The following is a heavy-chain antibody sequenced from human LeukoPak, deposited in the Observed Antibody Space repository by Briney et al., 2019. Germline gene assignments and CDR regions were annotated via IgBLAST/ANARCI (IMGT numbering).Heavy chain of an antibody. CDR2: INVYNGNT. Sequence: ASVKVSCKASGYTFSKFGIGWLRQAPGQGPEWMGWINVYNGNTNYAQKLQGRVTMTTDTSTSTAYLEPRSLRSDDTAVYYCARDDPNSGYDFDYWGQGTLVTVSS. D-gene: IGHD5-12*01. CDR3: ARDDPNSGYDFDY. J-gene: IGHJ4*02. CDR1: GYTFSKFG. V-gene: IGHV1-18*01.